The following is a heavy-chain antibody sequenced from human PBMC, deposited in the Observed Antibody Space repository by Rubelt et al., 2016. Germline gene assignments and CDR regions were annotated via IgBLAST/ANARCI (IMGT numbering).Heavy chain of an antibody. CDR3: AGLNSGTYSLDY. Sequence: EVHLAESWGGLVQPGGSLRLSCTASGFPVSFHYLSWVRQAPGEGLAWVPTLYSCCSSYYADSVNGQFTLSRDNSKNTLDLPMNSRGDEDTAFYYCAGLNSGTYSLDYWGQGALVTVSS. CDR2: LYSCCSS. V-gene: IGHV3-66*01. J-gene: IGHJ4*02. D-gene: IGHD1-26*01. CDR1: GFPVSFHY.